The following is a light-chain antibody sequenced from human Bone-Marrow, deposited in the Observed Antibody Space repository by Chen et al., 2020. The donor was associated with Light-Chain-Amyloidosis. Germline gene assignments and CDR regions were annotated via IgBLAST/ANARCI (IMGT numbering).Light chain of an antibody. Sequence: QSALTQPASVSGSPGQSITISCTGTSSDVGGDNHVSWYQQHPDKAPKLMIYEVTNRPSWVPVRFSGSKSDNTASLTSSGLQTEDEADYFCSSDTITNTLVFGSGTRVTVL. CDR1: SSDVGGDNH. V-gene: IGLV2-14*01. J-gene: IGLJ1*01. CDR2: EVT. CDR3: SSDTITNTLV.